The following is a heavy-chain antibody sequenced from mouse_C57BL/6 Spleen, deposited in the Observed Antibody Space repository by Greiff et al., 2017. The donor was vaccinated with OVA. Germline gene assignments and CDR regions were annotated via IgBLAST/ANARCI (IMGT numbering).Heavy chain of an antibody. CDR2: IDPSDSET. CDR3: AREVTTGYYFDY. V-gene: IGHV1-52*01. J-gene: IGHJ2*01. D-gene: IGHD2-2*01. CDR1: GYTFTSYW. Sequence: VQLQQPGAELVRPGSSVKLSCKASGYTFTSYWMHWVKQRPIQGLEWIGNIDPSDSETHYNQKFKDKATLTVDKSSSTAYMQLSSLTSEDSAVYYCAREVTTGYYFDYWGQGTTLTVSS.